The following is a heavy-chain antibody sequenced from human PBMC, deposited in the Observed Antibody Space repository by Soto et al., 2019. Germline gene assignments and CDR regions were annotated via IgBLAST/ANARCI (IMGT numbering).Heavy chain of an antibody. D-gene: IGHD1-26*01. J-gene: IGHJ4*02. Sequence: GASVKVSCKASGYTFTSYAMHWVRQAPGQRLEWMGWINAGNGNTKYSQKFQGRVTITRDTSASTAYMELRSLTSEDTAIYYCARDDSGYTGSHYIDYFNFWGQGTLVTVSS. CDR2: INAGNGNT. CDR1: GYTFTSYA. CDR3: ARDDSGYTGSHYIDYFNF. V-gene: IGHV1-3*01.